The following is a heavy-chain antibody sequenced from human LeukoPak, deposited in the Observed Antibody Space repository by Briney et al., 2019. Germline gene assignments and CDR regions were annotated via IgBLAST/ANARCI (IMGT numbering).Heavy chain of an antibody. V-gene: IGHV1-69*01. J-gene: IGHJ5*02. CDR3: ARGLGIAAADNWFDP. CDR2: IIPIFGTA. Sequence: SVKVSCKASGGTFSSYAISWVREAPGQGLEWMGGIIPIFGTANYAQKFQGRVTITADESTSTAYKEPSSLRSEDTAVYYCARGLGIAAADNWFDPWGQGTLVTVSS. CDR1: GGTFSSYA. D-gene: IGHD6-13*01.